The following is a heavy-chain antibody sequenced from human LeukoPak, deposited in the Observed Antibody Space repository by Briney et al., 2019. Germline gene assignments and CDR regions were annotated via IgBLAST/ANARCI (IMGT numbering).Heavy chain of an antibody. V-gene: IGHV3-74*01. CDR1: GFTFSSYW. D-gene: IGHD3-16*02. CDR3: ARDGVTFGGVIVIPLDY. J-gene: IGHJ4*02. CDR2: INSGGSST. Sequence: GGSLRLSCAASGFTFSSYWMHWVRQAPGKGLVWVSRINSGGSSTIYADSVKGRFTISRDNAKNTLYLQMNSLRAEDTALYYCARDGVTFGGVIVIPLDYWGQGTLVTVSS.